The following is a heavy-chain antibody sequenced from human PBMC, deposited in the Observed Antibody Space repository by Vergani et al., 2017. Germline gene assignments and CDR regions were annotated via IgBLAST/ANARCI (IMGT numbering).Heavy chain of an antibody. V-gene: IGHV3-48*03. CDR2: ISSSGSTI. D-gene: IGHD3-3*01. CDR1: GFTFSSYE. Sequence: EVQLVESGGGLVQPGGSLRLSCAASGFTFSSYEMNWVRQAPGKGLEWVSYISSSGSTISYADSVKGRFTISRDNAKNSLYLQMNSLRADDTAVYYCATGLRFLEWRSFDPWGQGTLVTVSS. CDR3: ATGLRFLEWRSFDP. J-gene: IGHJ5*02.